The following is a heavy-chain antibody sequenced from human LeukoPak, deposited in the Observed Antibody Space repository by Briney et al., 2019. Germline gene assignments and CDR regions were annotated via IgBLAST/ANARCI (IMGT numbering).Heavy chain of an antibody. CDR3: AKQATTGGIQLWLHIDY. J-gene: IGHJ4*02. CDR1: GFTFSSYG. D-gene: IGHD5-18*01. Sequence: PGGSLRLSCAASGFTFSSYGMHWVRQAPGKGLEWVAFIRYDGSNKYYADSVKGRFTISRDNSKNTLYLQMNSLRAEDTAVYYCAKQATTGGIQLWLHIDYWGQGTLVTVSS. CDR2: IRYDGSNK. V-gene: IGHV3-30*02.